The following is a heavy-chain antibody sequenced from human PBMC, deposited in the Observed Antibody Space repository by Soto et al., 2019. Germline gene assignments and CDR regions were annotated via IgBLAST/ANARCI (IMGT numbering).Heavy chain of an antibody. CDR2: ISYDGGKT. V-gene: IGHV3-30*04. CDR1: EFTLRSYT. Sequence: PGGSLRLSCAASEFTLRSYTMHWVRQAPGKGLEWVATISYDGGKTYYAGSVRGRFTISRDNSKNTLFLQMDSLRPEDMAVYFCARDSDGTYFRPPYCFELWVQGALVTVSA. D-gene: IGHD2-21*01. J-gene: IGHJ1*01. CDR3: ARDSDGTYFRPPYCFEL.